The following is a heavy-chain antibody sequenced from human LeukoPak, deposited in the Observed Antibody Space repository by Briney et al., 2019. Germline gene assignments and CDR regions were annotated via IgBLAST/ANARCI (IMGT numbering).Heavy chain of an antibody. V-gene: IGHV3-23*01. J-gene: IGHJ4*02. CDR2: ISGSGGST. CDR3: AKDPLGRAAAHYFDY. CDR1: GFTFSSYA. D-gene: IGHD6-13*01. Sequence: GGSLRLPCAASGFTFSSYAMSWVRQAPGKGLEWVSAISGSGGSTYYADSVKGRFTISRDNSKNTLYLQMNSLRAEDTAVYYCAKDPLGRAAAHYFDYWGQGTLVTVSS.